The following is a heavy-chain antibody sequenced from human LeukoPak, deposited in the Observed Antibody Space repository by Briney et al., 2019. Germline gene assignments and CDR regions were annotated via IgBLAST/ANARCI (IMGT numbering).Heavy chain of an antibody. CDR3: AKGRVGATACDY. J-gene: IGHJ4*02. CDR1: GFTFSNYA. Sequence: GGSLRLSCAASGFTFSNYAMSWVRQAPGKGLEWVSTVTGSGSSTDYAGSVKGRFTISRDNSKNTLYLQMNSLRAEDTAIYFCAKGRVGATACDYWGQGTLVTVSS. D-gene: IGHD1-26*01. CDR2: VTGSGSST. V-gene: IGHV3-23*01.